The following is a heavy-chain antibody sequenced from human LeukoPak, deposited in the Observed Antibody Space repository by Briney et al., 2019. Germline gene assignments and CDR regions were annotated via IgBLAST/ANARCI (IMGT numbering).Heavy chain of an antibody. CDR3: AKAIHYLDRWDAFDV. V-gene: IGHV3-33*06. CDR1: GFTFRSYG. Sequence: PGRSLRLSCAASGFTFRSYGMHWVRQAPGKGLEWVAVIWYDGSNKYYADSVKGRFTISRDSSEDTLDLQMDSLRAEDTAIYYCAKAIHYLDRWDAFDVWGRGTMVIVSS. D-gene: IGHD2-2*03. CDR2: IWYDGSNK. J-gene: IGHJ3*01.